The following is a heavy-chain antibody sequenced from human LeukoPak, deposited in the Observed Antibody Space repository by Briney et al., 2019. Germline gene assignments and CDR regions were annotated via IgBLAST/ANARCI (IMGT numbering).Heavy chain of an antibody. V-gene: IGHV3-30*02. J-gene: IGHJ4*02. CDR1: GFTFSSSG. CDR2: IRYDGSNK. Sequence: TGGSLRLSCAASGFTFSSSGMHWVRQAPGKGLEWVAFIRYDGSNKYYPDSVKGRFTISRDNSKNTPYLQMNSLRAEDTAVYYCAKSDSSNWLNRFDYWGQGTLVTVSS. D-gene: IGHD6-13*01. CDR3: AKSDSSNWLNRFDY.